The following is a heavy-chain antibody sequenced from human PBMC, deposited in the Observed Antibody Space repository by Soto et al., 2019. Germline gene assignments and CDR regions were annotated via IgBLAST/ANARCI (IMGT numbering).Heavy chain of an antibody. CDR3: ARGSPYYDFWRGHWFDP. J-gene: IGHJ5*02. Sequence: SETLSLTCTVSGGSISSYYWSWIRQPPGKGLEWIGYIYYSGSTNYNPSLKSRVTISVDTSKNQFSLKLSSVTAADTAVYYCARGSPYYDFWRGHWFDPWGQGTLVTVSS. V-gene: IGHV4-59*01. CDR1: GGSISSYY. CDR2: IYYSGST. D-gene: IGHD3-3*01.